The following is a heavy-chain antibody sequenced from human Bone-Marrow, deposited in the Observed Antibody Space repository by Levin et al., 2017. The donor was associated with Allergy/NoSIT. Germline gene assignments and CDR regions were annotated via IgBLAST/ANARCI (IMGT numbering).Heavy chain of an antibody. CDR1: GLTFTNAW. CDR3: ASGDFDVWSGYYSFEY. D-gene: IGHD3-3*01. Sequence: GGSLRLSCAASGLTFTNAWMNWVRQAPGKGLEWVGLIKTNADGGTIDYAAPVKGRFTISRDDSINTLYLHMNSLKTEDTAVYYCASGDFDVWSGYYSFEYWGQGTLVNVSS. CDR2: IKTNADGGTI. J-gene: IGHJ4*02. V-gene: IGHV3-15*01.